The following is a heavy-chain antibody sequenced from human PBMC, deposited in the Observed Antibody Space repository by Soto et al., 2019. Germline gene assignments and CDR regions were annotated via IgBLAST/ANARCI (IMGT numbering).Heavy chain of an antibody. CDR3: ARGPVNFGYCSGGSCLVREYFQH. Sequence: QVQLVQSGAEVKKPGASVKVSCKASGYTFTSYGISWVRQAPGQGLEWMGWISAYNGNTNYAQKLQGRVTMTTDTTTSKAYMELRSPRSDDTAVYYCARGPVNFGYCSGGSCLVREYFQHWGQGTLVTVSS. V-gene: IGHV1-18*01. D-gene: IGHD2-15*01. CDR1: GYTFTSYG. CDR2: ISAYNGNT. J-gene: IGHJ1*01.